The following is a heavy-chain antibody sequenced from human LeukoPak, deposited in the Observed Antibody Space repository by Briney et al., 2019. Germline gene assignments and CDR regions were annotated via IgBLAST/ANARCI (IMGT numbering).Heavy chain of an antibody. V-gene: IGHV3-23*01. J-gene: IGHJ4*02. D-gene: IGHD5-12*01. Sequence: GGSLRLSCAASGFSFSRYAMSWVRQAPGRGLEWVSTISSSGASTYYADSVKGRFTVSRDNSKNTLYLQMNSLRAEDTAVYYCAKSGLRSPPPFLSSGYDGQPYYFDYWGQGTLVTVSS. CDR3: AKSGLRSPPPFLSSGYDGQPYYFDY. CDR1: GFSFSRYA. CDR2: ISSSGAST.